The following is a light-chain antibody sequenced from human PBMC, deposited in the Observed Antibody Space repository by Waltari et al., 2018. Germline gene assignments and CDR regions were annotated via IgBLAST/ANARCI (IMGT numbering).Light chain of an antibody. CDR3: SSYISSSTLEL. CDR2: DVS. CDR1: RSDGGGYNY. Sequence: QSALTQPASLSGSPGQPITISCTGTRSDGGGYNYVSWYQQHPVKDPKLMIYDVSNRPSGVSNRFSGSKSGNTASLTISGLQAEDEADYYCSSYISSSTLELFGGGTSLTVL. V-gene: IGLV2-14*03. J-gene: IGLJ2*01.